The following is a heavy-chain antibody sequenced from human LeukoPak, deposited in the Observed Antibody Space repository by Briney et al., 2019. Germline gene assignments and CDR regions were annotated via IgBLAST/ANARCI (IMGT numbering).Heavy chain of an antibody. CDR1: GFTFSSYV. V-gene: IGHV3-30*02. J-gene: IGHJ4*02. CDR2: IRYDGSNK. CDR3: ARSSGSKAGFDY. D-gene: IGHD1-26*01. Sequence: PGGSLRLSCAASGFTFSSYVMHWVRQSPGKGLEWVAFIRYDGSNKYYADSVKGRFTISRDNSKNTLYLQMNSLRAEDTAVYYCARSSGSKAGFDYWGQGTLVTVSS.